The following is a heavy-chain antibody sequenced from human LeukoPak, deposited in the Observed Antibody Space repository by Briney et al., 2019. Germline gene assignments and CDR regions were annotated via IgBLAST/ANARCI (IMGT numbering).Heavy chain of an antibody. CDR2: IYHSGST. CDR1: GGSISSSNW. D-gene: IGHD3-22*01. Sequence: KASETLSLTCAVSGGSISSSNWWSWVRQPPGKGLEWIGSIYHSGSTYYNPSLKSRVTISVDTSKNQFSLKLSSVTAADTAVYYCARDLRSDDSSAVGDAFDIWGQGTMVTVSS. J-gene: IGHJ3*02. CDR3: ARDLRSDDSSAVGDAFDI. V-gene: IGHV4-4*02.